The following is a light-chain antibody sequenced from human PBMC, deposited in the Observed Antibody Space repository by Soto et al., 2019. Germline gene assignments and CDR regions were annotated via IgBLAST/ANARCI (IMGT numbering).Light chain of an antibody. V-gene: IGLV2-14*01. Sequence: QSALTQPASVSGSPGQSITISCTGTSSDVGGYNYVSWYQQHPGKAPKLMIYDVSIRPSGVSNNFSGSRSGNTASLTISGLQAEDEADYYCSSYTSSSTVVFGGGTKVTVL. CDR3: SSYTSSSTVV. CDR2: DVS. CDR1: SSDVGGYNY. J-gene: IGLJ2*01.